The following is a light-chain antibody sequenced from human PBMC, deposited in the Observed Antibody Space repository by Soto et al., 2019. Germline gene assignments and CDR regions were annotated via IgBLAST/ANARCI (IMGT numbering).Light chain of an antibody. J-gene: IGKJ2*01. CDR1: QSISSY. CDR2: VAS. V-gene: IGKV1-39*01. CDR3: QQPYSSVSVP. Sequence: DIQMTQSPSSLSASVGSRVTITARAIQSISSYLNWYQQKPAKAPKLLISVASTLQRGVPSRFSGSASGTEFTLTISSLQPEDFATYYCQQPYSSVSVPFGRGNPLEIK.